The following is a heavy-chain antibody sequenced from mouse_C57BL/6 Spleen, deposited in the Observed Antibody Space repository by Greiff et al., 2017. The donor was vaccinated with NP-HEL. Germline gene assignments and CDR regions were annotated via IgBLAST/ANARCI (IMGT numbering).Heavy chain of an antibody. V-gene: IGHV1-22*01. D-gene: IGHD2-12*01. J-gene: IGHJ1*03. CDR3: ARKVYDGGWYFDV. Sequence: EVMLVESGPELVKPGASVKMSCKASGYTFTDYNMHWVKQSHGKSLEWIGYINPNNGGTSYNQKVKGKATLTVNKSSSTAYMELRSLTSEDSAVYYCARKVYDGGWYFDVWGTGTTVTVSS. CDR1: GYTFTDYN. CDR2: INPNNGGT.